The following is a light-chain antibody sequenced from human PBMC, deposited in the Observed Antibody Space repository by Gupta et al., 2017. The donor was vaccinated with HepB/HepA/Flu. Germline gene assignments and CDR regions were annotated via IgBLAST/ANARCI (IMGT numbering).Light chain of an antibody. V-gene: IGKV3-15*01. CDR2: GAS. CDR3: QKQYMRTPWT. J-gene: IGKJ1*01. CDR1: HSVSTN. Sequence: EMVMTHSPAPLSVSPGERATLSCRPSHSVSTNVAWYRQSPRQAPRPRLYGASTMATGIHPRLSGSGSGTEYTLTISSLQSEDFAVYYCQKQYMRTPWTFGQGTKVDI.